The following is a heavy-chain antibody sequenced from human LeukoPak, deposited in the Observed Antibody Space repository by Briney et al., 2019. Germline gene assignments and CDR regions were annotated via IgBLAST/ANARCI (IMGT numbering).Heavy chain of an antibody. J-gene: IGHJ4*02. CDR1: GGSINSYY. CDR3: ARMYYFDSSGKFDY. Sequence: PSETLSLTCTVSGGSINSYYWTWIRQPPGKGLEWIGYMYYSGSTKYNPSLKSRVTISIDTSKKQFSLKLTSVTAADTAVYYCARMYYFDSSGKFDYWGQGTLVTVSS. D-gene: IGHD3-22*01. V-gene: IGHV4-59*01. CDR2: MYYSGST.